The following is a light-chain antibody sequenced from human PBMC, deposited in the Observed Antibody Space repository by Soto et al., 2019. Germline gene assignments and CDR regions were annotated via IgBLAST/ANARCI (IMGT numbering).Light chain of an antibody. V-gene: IGKV4-1*01. CDR1: QSVLYSSNNRTY. J-gene: IGKJ4*01. CDR2: WAS. Sequence: DIVMTQSPDSLAVSLGERVTINCKSSQSVLYSSNNRTYLAWYQQKPGQPPKLLIYWASTRASGVPDRFSGSGYGTDFTLTISSLEAEDVAVYYCQQYYNTPLTFGGGTKVAI. CDR3: QQYYNTPLT.